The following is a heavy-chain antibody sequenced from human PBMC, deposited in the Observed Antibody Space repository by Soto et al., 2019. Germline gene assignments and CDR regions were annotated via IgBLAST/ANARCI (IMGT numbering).Heavy chain of an antibody. D-gene: IGHD3-3*01. CDR1: GFTFSSYW. CDR2: IKQDGSEK. CDR3: AKGLDFWSGYYDY. J-gene: IGHJ4*02. V-gene: IGHV3-7*03. Sequence: GGSLRLSCAASGFTFSSYWMSWVRQAPGKGLEWVANIKQDGSEKYYADSVKGRFTISRDNSKNTLYLQMNSLRAEDTAVYYCAKGLDFWSGYYDYWGQGTLVTVSS.